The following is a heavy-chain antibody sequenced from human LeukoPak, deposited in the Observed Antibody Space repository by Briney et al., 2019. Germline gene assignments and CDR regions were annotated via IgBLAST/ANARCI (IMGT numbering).Heavy chain of an antibody. CDR2: INPSGGST. CDR1: GYTFTSYY. J-gene: IGHJ4*02. V-gene: IGHV1-46*01. D-gene: IGHD3-22*01. CDR3: ARDWRPYYYDSSAPMY. Sequence: ASVKVSCKASGYTFTSYYMHWVRQAPGQGLEWMGIINPSGGSTSYAQKFQGRVTMTRDMSTSTVYMELSSLRSEDTAVYYCARDWRPYYYDSSAPMYWGQGTLVTVSS.